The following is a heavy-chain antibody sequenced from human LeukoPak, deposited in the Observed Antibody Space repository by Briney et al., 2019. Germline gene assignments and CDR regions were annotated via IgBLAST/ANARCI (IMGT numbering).Heavy chain of an antibody. CDR2: ISSYNGNT. CDR3: ARKRYCSSTSCYRNYYYMDV. Sequence: ASVKVSCKASGYTFTSYGINWMRQAPGQGLEWMGWISSYNGNTNYAQKLQGRVTMTTDTSTSTAYMELRSLRSDDTAVYYCARKRYCSSTSCYRNYYYMDVWGKGTTVTISS. D-gene: IGHD2-2*02. V-gene: IGHV1-18*01. J-gene: IGHJ6*03. CDR1: GYTFTSYG.